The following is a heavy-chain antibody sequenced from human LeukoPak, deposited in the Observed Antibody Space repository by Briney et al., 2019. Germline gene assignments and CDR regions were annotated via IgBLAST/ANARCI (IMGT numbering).Heavy chain of an antibody. CDR3: ARDRTRGRGVIAGHFDY. V-gene: IGHV1-2*02. CDR2: INPNSGGT. J-gene: IGHJ4*02. CDR1: GYTFTGYY. D-gene: IGHD3-10*01. Sequence: ASVKVSCKASGYTFTGYYMHWVRQAPGQGLEWMGWINPNSGGTNYAQKFQGRVTMTRDTSISTAYMELSRLRSDDTAVYYCARDRTRGRGVIAGHFDYWGQGTLVTVSS.